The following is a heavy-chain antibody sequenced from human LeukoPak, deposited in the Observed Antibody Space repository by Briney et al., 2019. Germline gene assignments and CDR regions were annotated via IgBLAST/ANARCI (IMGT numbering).Heavy chain of an antibody. J-gene: IGHJ4*02. D-gene: IGHD6-13*01. Sequence: SQTLSPTCTVSVASIITHSRRCIPQPPEERPEWIWDFYFSGSPNYNHSLKSRATISGDTSKNQFSLNLRSVTAADTAVYYCARAGGIATAHLDLDHWGRGTLVTVSS. V-gene: IGHV4-59*11. CDR3: ARAGGIATAHLDLDH. CDR1: VASIITHS. CDR2: FYFSGSP.